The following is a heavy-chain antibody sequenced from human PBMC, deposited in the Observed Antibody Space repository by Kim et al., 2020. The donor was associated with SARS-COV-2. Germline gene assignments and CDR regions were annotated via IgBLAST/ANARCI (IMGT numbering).Heavy chain of an antibody. D-gene: IGHD3-22*01. CDR1: GYTFTSYG. CDR3: ARGRTYYYDSSGYYSEYFQH. CDR2: ISAYNGNT. Sequence: ASVKVSCKASGYTFTSYGISWVRQAPGQGLEWMGWISAYNGNTNYAQKLQGRVTMTTDTSTSTAYMELRSLRSDDTAVYYCARGRTYYYDSSGYYSEYFQHWGQGTLVTVSS. V-gene: IGHV1-18*04. J-gene: IGHJ1*01.